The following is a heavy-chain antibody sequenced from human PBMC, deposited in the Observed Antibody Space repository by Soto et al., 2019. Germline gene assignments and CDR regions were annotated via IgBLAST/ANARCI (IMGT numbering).Heavy chain of an antibody. CDR1: GGSISSYY. V-gene: IGHV4-59*06. J-gene: IGHJ6*02. D-gene: IGHD6-13*01. CDR2: IYYSGST. Sequence: SETLSLTCTVSGGSISSYYWSWIRQHPGKGLEWIGYIYYSGSTYYNPSLKSRVTISVDTSKNQFSLKLSSVTAADTAVYYCARDRRVAAAGTEKYYYYYGMEVWGQGTTGTVSS. CDR3: ARDRRVAAAGTEKYYYYYGMEV.